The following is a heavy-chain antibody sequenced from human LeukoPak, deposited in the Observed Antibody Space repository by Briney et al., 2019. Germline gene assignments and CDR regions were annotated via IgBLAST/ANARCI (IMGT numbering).Heavy chain of an antibody. CDR1: GFTFSSYW. V-gene: IGHV3-74*01. CDR3: AKAVFVPAAMEDNYYYMDV. J-gene: IGHJ6*03. Sequence: GGSLRLSCAASGFTFSSYWMHWVRQAPGKGLVWVSRINSDGSSTSYADSVKGRFTISRDNSKNTLYLQMNSLRAEDTAVYYCAKAVFVPAAMEDNYYYMDVWGKGTTVTISS. D-gene: IGHD2-2*01. CDR2: INSDGSST.